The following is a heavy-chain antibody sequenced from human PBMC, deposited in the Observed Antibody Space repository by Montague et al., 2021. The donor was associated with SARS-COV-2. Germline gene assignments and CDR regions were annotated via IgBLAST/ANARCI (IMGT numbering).Heavy chain of an antibody. CDR2: ITPSGSNK. V-gene: IGHV3-30*04. J-gene: IGHJ4*02. CDR1: GFTFSQYP. CDR3: GRVPTTDFDY. D-gene: IGHD1-7*01. Sequence: SLRLSCAASGFTFSQYPMHWVRQAPGKGLEWVAVITPSGSNKFYADSVEGRFTISRDNSKNTLYLQMISLRAEDTAVYYCGRVPTTDFDYWGQGTLVTVSS.